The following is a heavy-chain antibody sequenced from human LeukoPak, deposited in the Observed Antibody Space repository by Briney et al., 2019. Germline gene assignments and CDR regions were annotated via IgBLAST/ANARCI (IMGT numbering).Heavy chain of an antibody. J-gene: IGHJ6*04. CDR1: GFTFSSYA. CDR3: AKVDWAIVVVPASPV. D-gene: IGHD2-2*01. Sequence: GGSLRLSCAASGFTFSSYAMSWVRQAPGKGLEWVSDISGSGGSTYYADSVKGRLTISRDNSKNTLYLQMNSLRAEDTAVYYCAKVDWAIVVVPASPVWGKGTTVTVSS. CDR2: ISGSGGST. V-gene: IGHV3-23*01.